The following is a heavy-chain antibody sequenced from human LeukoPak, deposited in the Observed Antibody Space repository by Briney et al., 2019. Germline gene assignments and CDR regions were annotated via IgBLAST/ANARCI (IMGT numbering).Heavy chain of an antibody. Sequence: ASVKVSCKASGYTFTSYDINWVRQATGQGLEWMGWMNPNSGNTGYAQKFQGRVTMTRNTSISTAYMELSSLRSEDTAVYYCARGTNCCSGGSCYDGGDYWGQGTLVTVSS. J-gene: IGHJ4*02. CDR2: MNPNSGNT. CDR3: ARGTNCCSGGSCYDGGDY. V-gene: IGHV1-8*01. D-gene: IGHD2-15*01. CDR1: GYTFTSYD.